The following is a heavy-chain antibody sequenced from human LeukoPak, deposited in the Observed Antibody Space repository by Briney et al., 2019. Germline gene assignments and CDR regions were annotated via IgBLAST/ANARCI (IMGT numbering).Heavy chain of an antibody. CDR2: INSDGSST. J-gene: IGHJ3*02. D-gene: IGHD1-26*01. CDR1: GFTFSSYW. V-gene: IGHV3-74*01. CDR3: ARAGGTYYGIAFDI. Sequence: GGSLRLSCAASGFTFSSYWMHWVRQAPGKGLVWVSRINSDGSSTSYADSVKGRFTISRDNAKNTLYLQMNSLRAEDTAVYYCARAGGTYYGIAFDIWGQGTMVTVSS.